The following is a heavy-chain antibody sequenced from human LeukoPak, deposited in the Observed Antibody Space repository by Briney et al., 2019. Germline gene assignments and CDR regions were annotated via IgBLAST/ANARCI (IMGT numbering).Heavy chain of an antibody. V-gene: IGHV3-20*04. CDR3: ARDNYDSSGYYFD. CDR2: INWNGGRT. J-gene: IGHJ4*02. D-gene: IGHD3-22*01. CDR1: GFTFDDYG. Sequence: GGSLRLSCAASGFTFDDYGMSWVRQAPGKGLEWVSGINWNGGRTGYAESVKGRFTISRDNAKNSLYLQMNSLRAEDTAVYYCARDNYDSSGYYFDWGQGTLVTVSS.